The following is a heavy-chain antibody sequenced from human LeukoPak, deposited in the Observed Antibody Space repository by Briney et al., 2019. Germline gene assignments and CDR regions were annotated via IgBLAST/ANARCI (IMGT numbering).Heavy chain of an antibody. CDR2: ISYDGSNK. Sequence: GGSLRLSCAASGFTFSSYAMHWVRQAPGKGLEWVAVISYDGSNKYYADSVKGRFTISRDNSKNTLYLQMNSLRAEDTAVYYCARESRGYFDYWGQGTLVTVSS. J-gene: IGHJ4*02. CDR1: GFTFSSYA. V-gene: IGHV3-30*04. CDR3: ARESRGYFDY.